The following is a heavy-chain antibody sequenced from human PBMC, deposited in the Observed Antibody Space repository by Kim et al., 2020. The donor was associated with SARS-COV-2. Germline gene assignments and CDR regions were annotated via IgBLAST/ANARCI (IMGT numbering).Heavy chain of an antibody. J-gene: IGHJ5*02. Sequence: SETLSLTCTVSGGSISSSSYYWGWIRQPPGKGLEWIGSIYYSGSTYYNPSLKSRVTISVDTSKNQFSLKLSSVTAADTAVYYCARSRRGSYYLNWFDPWGQGTLVTVSS. CDR1: GGSISSSSYY. D-gene: IGHD1-26*01. CDR3: ARSRRGSYYLNWFDP. V-gene: IGHV4-39*01. CDR2: IYYSGST.